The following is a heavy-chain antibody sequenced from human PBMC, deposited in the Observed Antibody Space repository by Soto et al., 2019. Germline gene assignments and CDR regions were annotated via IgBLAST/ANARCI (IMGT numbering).Heavy chain of an antibody. CDR1: GDSVSSNSGA. D-gene: IGHD6-19*01. V-gene: IGHV6-1*01. CDR3: PRLHSSGTGDFDL. Sequence: SETLSLTCAISGDSVSSNSGAWNWIRQSPSRGLEWLGRTYYRSKWYNDYAVSLKSRITINPDTSKNQFSLQLNSVTPEDTAVYYCPRLHSSGTGDFDLWGRGTLVTVSS. J-gene: IGHJ2*01. CDR2: TYYRSKWYN.